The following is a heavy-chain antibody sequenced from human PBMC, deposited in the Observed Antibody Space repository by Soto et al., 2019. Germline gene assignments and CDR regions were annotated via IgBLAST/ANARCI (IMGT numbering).Heavy chain of an antibody. CDR3: AKGSAESRPYFFDS. Sequence: EAQLLESGGDLRQPGGSLRLSCAASGFTFSDYAMTWVRQAPGKGLEWVAAITDTGGDTWHADSVKGRFTISRDNTDNTLFLQMNRLTVEDTAIYYCAKGSAESRPYFFDSWGQGTLVTVSS. D-gene: IGHD6-13*01. CDR1: GFTFSDYA. CDR2: ITDTGGDT. J-gene: IGHJ4*02. V-gene: IGHV3-23*01.